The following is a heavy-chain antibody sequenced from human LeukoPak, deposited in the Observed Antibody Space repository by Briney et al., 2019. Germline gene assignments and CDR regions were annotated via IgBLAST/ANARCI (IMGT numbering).Heavy chain of an antibody. CDR1: GGSISSSSYY. J-gene: IGHJ6*03. CDR3: ARLRSGMVRGVIRGYYYYYYMDV. Sequence: SEALSLTCTVSGGSISSSSYYWGWIRQPPGKGLEWIGSIYYSGSTYYNPSLKSRVTISVDTSKNQFSLKLSSVTAADTAVYYCARLRSGMVRGVIRGYYYYYYMDVWGQGTTVTVSS. D-gene: IGHD3-10*01. V-gene: IGHV4-39*01. CDR2: IYYSGST.